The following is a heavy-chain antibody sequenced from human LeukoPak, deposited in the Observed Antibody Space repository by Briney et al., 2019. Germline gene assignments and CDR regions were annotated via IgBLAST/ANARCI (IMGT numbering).Heavy chain of an antibody. D-gene: IGHD3-22*01. Sequence: PGRSLRLSCAASGFTFSSYGMHWVRQAPGKGLEWVAVISHDGSNKYYADSVKGRFTISRDNSKNTLYLQMNSLRAEDTAVYYCAKDYYDSSGISYFDYWGQGTLVTVSS. V-gene: IGHV3-30*18. CDR3: AKDYYDSSGISYFDY. J-gene: IGHJ4*02. CDR1: GFTFSSYG. CDR2: ISHDGSNK.